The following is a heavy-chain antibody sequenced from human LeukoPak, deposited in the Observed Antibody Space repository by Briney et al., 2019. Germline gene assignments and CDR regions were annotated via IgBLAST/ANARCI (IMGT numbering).Heavy chain of an antibody. CDR2: IYHSGST. Sequence: PSETLSLTCAVSGGSISSSNWWSWVRQPPGKGLEWIGEIYHSGSTNYNPSLKSRVTISVDKSKNQFSLKLSSVTAADTAVYYCANTYYYDSSGYQEGFDYWGQGTLVTVSS. J-gene: IGHJ4*02. CDR3: ANTYYYDSSGYQEGFDY. CDR1: GGSISSSNW. V-gene: IGHV4-4*02. D-gene: IGHD3-22*01.